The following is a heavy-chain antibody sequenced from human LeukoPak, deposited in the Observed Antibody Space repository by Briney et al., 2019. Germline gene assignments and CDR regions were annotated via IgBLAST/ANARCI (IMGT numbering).Heavy chain of an antibody. CDR2: INHSGST. J-gene: IGHJ4*02. D-gene: IGHD1-26*01. Sequence: SETLSLTCAVYGGSFSGYYWSWIRQPPGKGLEWIGEINHSGSTNYNPSLKSRVTISVDTSKNQFSLKLSSVTAADTAVYYCARGRYRGIDYWGQGTLVTVSS. V-gene: IGHV4-34*01. CDR1: GGSFSGYY. CDR3: ARGRYRGIDY.